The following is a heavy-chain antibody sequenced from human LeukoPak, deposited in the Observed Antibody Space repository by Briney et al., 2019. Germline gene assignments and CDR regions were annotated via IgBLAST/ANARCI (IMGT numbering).Heavy chain of an antibody. CDR3: ARSPDILTGENFDY. J-gene: IGHJ4*02. D-gene: IGHD3-9*01. CDR2: INPKSGGT. CDR1: GYTFTSYC. Sequence: ASVKVSCKASGYTFTSYCMHWVRQAPGQGLEWMGWINPKSGGTNEAQKFHDRVTMTRDTSIRTAYMEVSRLRSDDTAVYYCARSPDILTGENFDYWGQGTLVTVSS. V-gene: IGHV1-2*02.